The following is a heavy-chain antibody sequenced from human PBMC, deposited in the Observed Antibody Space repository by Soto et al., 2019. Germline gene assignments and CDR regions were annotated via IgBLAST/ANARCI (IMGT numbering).Heavy chain of an antibody. D-gene: IGHD2-2*02. CDR2: ISYDGSNK. V-gene: IGHV3-30-3*01. Sequence: QVQLVESGGGVVQPGRSLRLSCAASGFTFSSYAMHWVRQAPGKGLEWVAVISYDGSNKYYADSVKGRFTISRDNSKNTLYPQMNSLRAEDTAVYYCARDPDCSSTSCYTGWFDPWGQGTLVTVSS. J-gene: IGHJ5*02. CDR1: GFTFSSYA. CDR3: ARDPDCSSTSCYTGWFDP.